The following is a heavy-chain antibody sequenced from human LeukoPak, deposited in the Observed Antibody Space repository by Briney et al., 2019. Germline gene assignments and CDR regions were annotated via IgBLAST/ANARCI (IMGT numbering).Heavy chain of an antibody. CDR2: FDPEDGET. Sequence: ASVKVSCKVSGYTLTELSMHWVRQAPGKGLEWMGGFDPEDGETIYAQKFQGRVTMTRDTSISTAYMELSRLRSDDTAVYYCARSGDILTGYYHDAFDIWGQGTMVTVSS. V-gene: IGHV1-24*01. J-gene: IGHJ3*02. CDR3: ARSGDILTGYYHDAFDI. CDR1: GYTLTELS. D-gene: IGHD3-9*01.